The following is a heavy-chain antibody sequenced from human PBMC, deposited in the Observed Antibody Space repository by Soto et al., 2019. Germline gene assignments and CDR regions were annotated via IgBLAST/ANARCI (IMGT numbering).Heavy chain of an antibody. D-gene: IGHD6-19*01. Sequence: SETLSLTCTVSGGSISSGNYFLGWIRQPPGKGLEWIGTIFYSGSTYYNPSLKSRVTISVDTSKNQFSLRLISVTAADTALYYCARRYGWLYFDYWGQGSLVTVS. CDR3: ARRYGWLYFDY. CDR2: IFYSGST. CDR1: GGSISSGNYF. V-gene: IGHV4-39*01. J-gene: IGHJ4*02.